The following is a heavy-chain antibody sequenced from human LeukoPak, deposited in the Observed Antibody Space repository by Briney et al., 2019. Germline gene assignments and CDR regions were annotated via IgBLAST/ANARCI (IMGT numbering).Heavy chain of an antibody. CDR1: GFSFSTYW. CDR3: AELGITMIGGV. J-gene: IGHJ6*04. Sequence: AGGSLRLSCAASGFSFSTYWMTWVRQAPGKGLEWVANINQDGSVKYYVDSVKGRFTISRDNAKNSLYLQMNSLRAEDTAVYYCAELGITMIGGVWGKGTTVTISS. V-gene: IGHV3-7*01. CDR2: INQDGSVK. D-gene: IGHD3-10*02.